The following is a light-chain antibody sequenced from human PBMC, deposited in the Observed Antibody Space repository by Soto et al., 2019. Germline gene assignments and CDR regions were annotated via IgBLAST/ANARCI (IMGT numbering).Light chain of an antibody. J-gene: IGLJ3*02. V-gene: IGLV2-14*01. CDR1: SSDVGGYNY. CDR2: EVS. Sequence: QSVLTQPASVSGSPGQSITISCTGTSSDVGGYNYVSWYQQHPGKAPKVMIYEVSNRPSGVSNRFSGSKSANTASLTISGLQAEDEADYYCVSYTSSSSWVFGGGTQLTVL. CDR3: VSYTSSSSWV.